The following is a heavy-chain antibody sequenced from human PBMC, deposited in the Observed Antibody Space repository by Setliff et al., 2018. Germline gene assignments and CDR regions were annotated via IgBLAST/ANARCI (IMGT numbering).Heavy chain of an antibody. CDR2: INHRGST. D-gene: IGHD3-16*01. CDR1: GGTFTYYY. J-gene: IGHJ4*02. V-gene: IGHV4-34*01. CDR3: ARLPDYVWGSPVDY. Sequence: SETLSLTCAASGGTFTYYYWTWIRQSPEKGLEWIGEINHRGSTNYNPSLKSRVTISVDTSKNQFALTLSSVTAADTAVYYCARLPDYVWGSPVDYWGQGTLVTV.